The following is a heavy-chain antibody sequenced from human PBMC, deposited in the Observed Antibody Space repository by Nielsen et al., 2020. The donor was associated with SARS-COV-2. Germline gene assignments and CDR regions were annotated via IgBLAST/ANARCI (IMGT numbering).Heavy chain of an antibody. J-gene: IGHJ3*02. CDR3: ARATMIVVVISAFDI. D-gene: IGHD3-22*01. Sequence: LRLSCTVYGGSISRGGYYWSWIRQHPGKGLEWIGYIYYSGSTYYNPSLKSRVTLSVDTSKNQFSLKLSCVTAADTAVYYCARATMIVVVISAFDIWGQGTMVTVSS. V-gene: IGHV4-31*03. CDR1: GGSISRGGYY. CDR2: IYYSGST.